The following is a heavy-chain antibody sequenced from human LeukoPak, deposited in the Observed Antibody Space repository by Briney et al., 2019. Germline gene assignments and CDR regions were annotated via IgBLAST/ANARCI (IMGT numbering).Heavy chain of an antibody. D-gene: IGHD3-22*01. V-gene: IGHV1-18*01. CDR3: AREGYYDSSGSPSDFDY. CDR2: ISGYNDNT. CDR1: GYTFSSYG. Sequence: ASVKVSCKASGYTFSSYGITWVRQAPGQGLEWMGWISGYNDNTNYAQKLQGRVTITADKSTSTAYMELSSLRSEDTAVYYCAREGYYDSSGSPSDFDYWGQGTLVTVSS. J-gene: IGHJ4*02.